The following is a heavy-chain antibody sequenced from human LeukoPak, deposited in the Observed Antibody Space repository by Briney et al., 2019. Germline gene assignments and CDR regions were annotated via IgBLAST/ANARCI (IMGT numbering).Heavy chain of an antibody. CDR1: GGSFSGYY. J-gene: IGHJ6*03. V-gene: IGHV4-34*01. D-gene: IGHD2-15*01. CDR3: ARVRCSGGSCPYYYYYYYMDV. Sequence: SETLSLTCAVYGGSFSGYYWSWIRQPPGKGLEWIGEVNHSGSTNYNPSLQSRVTISIDTSKNQFSLKLRFVTAADTAVYYCARVRCSGGSCPYYYYYYYMDVWGKGTTVTVSS. CDR2: VNHSGST.